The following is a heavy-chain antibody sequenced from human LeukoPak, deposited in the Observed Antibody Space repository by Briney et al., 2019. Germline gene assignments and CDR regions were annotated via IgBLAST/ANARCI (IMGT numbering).Heavy chain of an antibody. CDR3: ANGGLWFGEPPFDY. D-gene: IGHD3-10*01. CDR1: GFTFSSYW. Sequence: GGSLRLSCAASGFTFSSYWMHWVRQAPGKGLVWVSLISDDGSNTNYADSVKGRFTISRDNSKNTLYLQMNSLRAEDTAVYYCANGGLWFGEPPFDYWGQGTLVTVSS. J-gene: IGHJ4*02. CDR2: ISDDGSNT. V-gene: IGHV3-74*01.